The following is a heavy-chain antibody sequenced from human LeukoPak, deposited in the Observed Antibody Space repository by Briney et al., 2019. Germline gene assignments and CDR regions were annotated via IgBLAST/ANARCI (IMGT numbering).Heavy chain of an antibody. Sequence: ASVKVSCKASGYTFTSYDINWVRQATGQGLEWMGWMNPNSGNTGYAQKFQGRVTMTRITSISTAYMELSSLRSEDTAVYYCARENSTYYYDSSGYEFDPWGQGTLVTVSS. CDR1: GYTFTSYD. D-gene: IGHD3-22*01. V-gene: IGHV1-8*01. J-gene: IGHJ5*02. CDR3: ARENSTYYYDSSGYEFDP. CDR2: MNPNSGNT.